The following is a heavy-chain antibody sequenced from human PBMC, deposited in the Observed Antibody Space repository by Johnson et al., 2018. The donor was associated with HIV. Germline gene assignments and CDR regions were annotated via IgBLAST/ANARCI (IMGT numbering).Heavy chain of an antibody. V-gene: IGHV3-30-3*01. CDR1: GFTFSSYA. J-gene: IGHJ3*02. CDR3: ARDLTAGYTNSFKAFDI. CDR2: ISYDGINK. D-gene: IGHD5-18*01. Sequence: QVQLVESGGGVVQPGRSLRLSCAASGFTFSSYAMHWVRQAPGKGLEWVAVISYDGINKYYADSVTCRLTISRDNSKNTLYLQMDSLIDEDTAVYYCARDLTAGYTNSFKAFDIWGQGTLVTVSS.